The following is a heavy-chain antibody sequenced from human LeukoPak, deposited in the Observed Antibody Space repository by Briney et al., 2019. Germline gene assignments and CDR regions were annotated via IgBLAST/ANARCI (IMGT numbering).Heavy chain of an antibody. Sequence: SGTLSLTCAVYGGSFSGYYWSWICQPPGKGLEWIGEINHSGSTNYNPSLKSRVTMSVDTSKSQFSLKLSSVTAADTAVYYCARRYGSGSYYNVYWFDPWGQGTLVTVSS. V-gene: IGHV4-34*01. CDR2: INHSGST. D-gene: IGHD3-10*01. J-gene: IGHJ5*02. CDR3: ARRYGSGSYYNVYWFDP. CDR1: GGSFSGYY.